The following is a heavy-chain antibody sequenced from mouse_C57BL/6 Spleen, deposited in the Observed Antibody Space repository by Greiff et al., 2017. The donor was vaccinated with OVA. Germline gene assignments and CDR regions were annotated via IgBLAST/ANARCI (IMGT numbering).Heavy chain of an antibody. Sequence: VMLVESGAELVKPGASVKISCKASGYAFSSYWMNWVKQRPGKGLEWIGQIYPGDGDTNYNGKFKGKATLTADKSASTAYMQLSSLTSEDSAVYFCARASNLYAMDYWGQGTSVTVSS. CDR1: GYAFSSYW. V-gene: IGHV1-80*01. J-gene: IGHJ4*01. CDR2: IYPGDGDT. CDR3: ARASNLYAMDY. D-gene: IGHD2-5*01.